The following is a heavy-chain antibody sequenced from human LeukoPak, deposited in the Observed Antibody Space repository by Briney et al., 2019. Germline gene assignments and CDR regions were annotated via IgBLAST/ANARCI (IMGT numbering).Heavy chain of an antibody. Sequence: PGGSLRLSCAASGFTFSNAWMNWVRQAPGKGLEWVSYISDSGSPIYYADSVKGRVTISRDNAKNSLYLQMNSLRAEDTAVYYCASGGRSGWYYWGQGTLVTVSS. CDR3: ASGGRSGWYY. CDR2: ISDSGSPI. J-gene: IGHJ4*02. V-gene: IGHV3-48*04. D-gene: IGHD6-19*01. CDR1: GFTFSNAW.